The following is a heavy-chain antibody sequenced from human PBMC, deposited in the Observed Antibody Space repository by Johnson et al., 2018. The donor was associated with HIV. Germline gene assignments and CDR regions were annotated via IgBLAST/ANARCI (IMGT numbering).Heavy chain of an antibody. CDR1: AFTFSRHA. D-gene: IGHD2-8*02. J-gene: IGHJ3*02. CDR2: ISYDGSNK. Sequence: QVQLVESGGGVVQPERSLRLSCSASAFTFSRHAMHWVRQAPGKGPEWVACISYDGSNKYYADSVTGRFTISRDNSKNTLYLQMNSLRAEDTAVYYCARGPGGFGAFDIWGQGTMVTVSS. CDR3: ARGPGGFGAFDI. V-gene: IGHV3-30*14.